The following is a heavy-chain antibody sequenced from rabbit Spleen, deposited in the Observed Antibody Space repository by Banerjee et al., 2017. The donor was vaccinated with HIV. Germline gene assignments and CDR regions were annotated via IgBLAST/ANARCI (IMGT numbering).Heavy chain of an antibody. V-gene: IGHV1S45*01. J-gene: IGHJ6*01. CDR1: GFSFNSGYD. CDR2: IYSGSSGST. CDR3: ARDTGTSFSTYGMDL. Sequence: QEQLVESGGGLVQPGASLTLTCKASGFSFNSGYDMCWVRQAPGKGLEWIACIYSGSSGSTYSATWAKGRFSISKTSSTTVTLQMTTLTAADTATYFCARDTGTSFSTYGMDLWGPGTLVTVS. D-gene: IGHD8-1*01.